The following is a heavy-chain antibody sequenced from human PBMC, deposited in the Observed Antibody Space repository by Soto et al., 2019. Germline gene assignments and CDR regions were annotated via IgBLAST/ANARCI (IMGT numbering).Heavy chain of an antibody. D-gene: IGHD2-15*01. Sequence: GGSLRLSCAASGFTFSSYAMSWVRQALGKGLEWVSAISGSGVSTYYADSVKGRFTISRDNSKNTLYLQMNSLRAEDTAVYYCAKNPRGYCSGASCYPFDYRGQGTLVTVSS. CDR1: GFTFSSYA. V-gene: IGHV3-23*01. CDR2: ISGSGVST. J-gene: IGHJ4*02. CDR3: AKNPRGYCSGASCYPFDY.